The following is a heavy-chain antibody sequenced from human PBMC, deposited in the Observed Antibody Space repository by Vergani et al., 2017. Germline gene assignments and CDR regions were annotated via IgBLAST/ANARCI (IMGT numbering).Heavy chain of an antibody. Sequence: VQLVESGGGLVKPGGSLRLSCAASGFTFSNAWMSWIRQHPGKGLEWIGYIYYSGSTYYNPSLKSRVTISVDTSKNQFSLKLSSVTAADTAVYYCAREGGGGRYYYDSSGTYGMDVWGQGTTVTVSS. V-gene: IGHV4-31*02. J-gene: IGHJ6*02. D-gene: IGHD3-22*01. CDR3: AREGGGGRYYYDSSGTYGMDV. CDR1: GFTFSNAW. CDR2: IYYSGST.